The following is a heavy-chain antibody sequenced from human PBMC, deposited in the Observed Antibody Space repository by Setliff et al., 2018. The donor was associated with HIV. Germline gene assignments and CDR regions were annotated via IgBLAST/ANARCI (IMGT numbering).Heavy chain of an antibody. CDR1: GYTFTNYA. J-gene: IGHJ5*02. CDR2: INAGNGNT. CDR3: TRGFSVYSSSDPLLNWLDP. D-gene: IGHD6-6*01. V-gene: IGHV1-3*01. Sequence: ASVKVSCKASGYTFTNYAIHWVRQAPGQRLEWMGWINAGNGNTKYSQKFQGRVTITRDTSASTAYMDLSSLRSEDTAVYYCTRGFSVYSSSDPLLNWLDPWGQGTLVTVSS.